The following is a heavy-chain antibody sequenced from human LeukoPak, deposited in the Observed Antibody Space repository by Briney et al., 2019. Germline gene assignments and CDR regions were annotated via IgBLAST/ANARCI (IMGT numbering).Heavy chain of an antibody. V-gene: IGHV4-39*01. CDR2: IYYSGST. D-gene: IGHD3-22*01. CDR3: ARHDEVVITTPHFDY. J-gene: IGHJ4*02. Sequence: PSETLSLTCTVSGVSISSYYWGWIRQPPGKGLEWIGSIYYSGSTYYNPSLKSRVTISVDTSKNQFSLKLSSVTAADTAVYYCARHDEVVITTPHFDYWGQGTLVTVSS. CDR1: GVSISSYY.